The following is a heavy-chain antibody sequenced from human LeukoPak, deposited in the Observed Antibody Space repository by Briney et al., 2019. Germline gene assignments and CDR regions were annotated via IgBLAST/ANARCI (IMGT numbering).Heavy chain of an antibody. V-gene: IGHV4-30-2*01. J-gene: IGHJ2*01. CDR2: IYHSGST. Sequence: SETLSLTCAVSGGSISSGGYSWSWIRQPPGKGLEWIGYIYHSGSTYYNPSLKSRVTISVDRSKNQFSLKLSSVTAADTAVYYCARVRSSSWYKWYFDLWGRGTLVTVSS. D-gene: IGHD6-13*01. CDR3: ARVRSSSWYKWYFDL. CDR1: GGSISSGGYS.